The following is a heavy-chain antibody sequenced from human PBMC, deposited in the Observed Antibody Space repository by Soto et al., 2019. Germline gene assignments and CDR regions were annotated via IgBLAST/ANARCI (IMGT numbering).Heavy chain of an antibody. Sequence: SVKVSCKASGGTFSSYAISWVRQAPGQWLEWMGGIIPIFGTANYAQKFQGRVTITADESTSTAYMELSSLRSEDTAVYYFARCFLDRHRMDVWGQGTTVTVSS. V-gene: IGHV1-69*13. CDR2: IIPIFGTA. J-gene: IGHJ6*02. CDR3: ARCFLDRHRMDV. CDR1: GGTFSSYA.